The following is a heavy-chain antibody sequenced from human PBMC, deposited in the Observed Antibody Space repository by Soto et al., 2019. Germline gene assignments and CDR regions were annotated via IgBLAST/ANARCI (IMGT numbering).Heavy chain of an antibody. V-gene: IGHV3-74*01. D-gene: IGHD2-15*01. CDR2: ISGDGNNS. CDR1: GFTFSSFW. CDR3: VRNRGTFLRDVVDY. J-gene: IGHJ4*02. Sequence: EVQLVESGGSLVQPGGSLRGFCASSGFTFSSFWMHWVRQAPGKVLVWVSRISGDGNNSVYADSVKCRFTVSRDNAKNILDLQMNSLRTDDTALYYCVRNRGTFLRDVVDYWGPGILVTVSS.